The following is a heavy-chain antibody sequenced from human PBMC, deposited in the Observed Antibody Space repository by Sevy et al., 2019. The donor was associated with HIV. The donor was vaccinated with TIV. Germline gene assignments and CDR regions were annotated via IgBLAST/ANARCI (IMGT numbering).Heavy chain of an antibody. J-gene: IGHJ4*02. V-gene: IGHV3-30-3*01. D-gene: IGHD6-13*01. CDR2: ISYDGSDK. CDR3: AKGSGIAAARQSLYFDY. Sequence: GGSLRLSCVASGFAFSNYYAMHWVRQAPGKGLEWVALISYDGSDKYYADSVKGRFTISRDNFKNTLFLQMNSLRAEDTAVYYCAKGSGIAAARQSLYFDYWGQGTLVTVSS. CDR1: GFAFSNYYA.